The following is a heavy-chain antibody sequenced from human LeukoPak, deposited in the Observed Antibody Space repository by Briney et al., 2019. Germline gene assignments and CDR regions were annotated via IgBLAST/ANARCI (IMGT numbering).Heavy chain of an antibody. CDR2: IKQDGSET. CDR3: ARDSSWYVS. Sequence: QPGRSLRLSCAASGFTFSRNWMSWVRQAPGKGLEWVANIKQDGSETYYMDSVKGRFTISRDNAKNSLYLQLNSLRAEDTAVYYCARDSSWYVSWGQGTLVTVSS. CDR1: GFTFSRNW. J-gene: IGHJ5*01. V-gene: IGHV3-7*05. D-gene: IGHD6-13*01.